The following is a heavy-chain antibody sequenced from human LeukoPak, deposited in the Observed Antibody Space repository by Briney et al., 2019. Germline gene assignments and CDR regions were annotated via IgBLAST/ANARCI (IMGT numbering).Heavy chain of an antibody. CDR1: GFTFSYAW. CDR2: ISRSGSTI. D-gene: IGHD4-17*01. Sequence: PGGSLRLSCAASGFTFSYAWVSWVRQTPGKGLEWVSYISRSGSTIHYADSVKGRFTVSRDSAKNSLFLQMNSLRAEDTAVYYCARVLTTMTTLDYWGQGTLVTVSS. CDR3: ARVLTTMTTLDY. V-gene: IGHV3-11*04. J-gene: IGHJ4*02.